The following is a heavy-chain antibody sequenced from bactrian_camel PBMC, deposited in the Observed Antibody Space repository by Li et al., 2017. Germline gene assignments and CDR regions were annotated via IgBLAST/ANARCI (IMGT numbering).Heavy chain of an antibody. V-gene: IGHV3-2*01. CDR1: GFTFSSYY. CDR3: ARHLAFYAEDY. J-gene: IGHJ4*01. CDR2: ISSDGTST. Sequence: HVQLVESGGGLVQPGGSLRLSCAASGFTFSSYYTTWVRQAPGKGLEWVSSISSDGTSTYYADSVKERFTISRDNAKNTVYLQMNSLTPEDTAVYYCARHLAFYAEDYWGQGTQVTVS. D-gene: IGHD3*01.